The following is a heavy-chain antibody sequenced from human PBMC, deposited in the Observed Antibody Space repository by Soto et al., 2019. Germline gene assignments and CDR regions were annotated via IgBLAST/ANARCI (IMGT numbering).Heavy chain of an antibody. CDR2: ISYDGSNK. V-gene: IGHV3-30-3*01. D-gene: IGHD2-8*01. J-gene: IGHJ6*02. CDR1: GFTFSSYA. Sequence: QVQLVESGGGVVQPGRSLRLSCAASGFTFSSYAMHWVRQAPGKGLEWVAVISYDGSNKYYADSVKGRFTISRDNSKNTLYVQMNSLRPEDTAVYYCARAPDIVLIRAYYYYGMDVWGQGTTVNVSS. CDR3: ARAPDIVLIRAYYYYGMDV.